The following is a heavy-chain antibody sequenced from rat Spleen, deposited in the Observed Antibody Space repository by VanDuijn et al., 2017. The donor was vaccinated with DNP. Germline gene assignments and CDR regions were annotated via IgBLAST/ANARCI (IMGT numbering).Heavy chain of an antibody. V-gene: IGHV2-41*01. J-gene: IGHJ4*01. CDR3: ARDLINRSTTSAMDA. CDR1: GFSLTIYN. Sequence: QVQLKESGPGLVQPSQTLSLTCTVAGFSLTIYNVHWVRQPPGKGLEWMGVIWKHGATRYNSALKSRLSFSKATSKSQVFLKLNSLQTEDTATYDCARDLINRSTTSAMDAWGQGTSVTVSS. D-gene: IGHD4-3*01. CDR2: IWKHGAT.